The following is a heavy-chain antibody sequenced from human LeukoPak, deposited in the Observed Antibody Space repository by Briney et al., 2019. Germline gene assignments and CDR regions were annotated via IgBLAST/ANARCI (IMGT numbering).Heavy chain of an antibody. D-gene: IGHD3-22*01. CDR2: ISGYNGNT. Sequence: GASVKVSCKASGYTFTSSDISWVRQAPGQGLEWIGWISGYNGNTNYAQKLQGRVTMTTDTSTSTAYMELRSLRSDDTAVYYCARDLGLNYYDSQNWFDPWGQGTLVTVSS. J-gene: IGHJ5*02. CDR3: ARDLGLNYYDSQNWFDP. V-gene: IGHV1-18*04. CDR1: GYTFTSSD.